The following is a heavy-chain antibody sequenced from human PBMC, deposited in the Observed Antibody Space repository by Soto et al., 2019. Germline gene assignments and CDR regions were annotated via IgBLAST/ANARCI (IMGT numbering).Heavy chain of an antibody. Sequence: QVQLQESGPGLVKPSQTLSLTCTVSGGSISSCDYYWSWIRQPPGKGLEWIGYIYYSGSTYYNPSLKSRVTISVDPSNNQFSLTLSSVTAAVTAVYYCARGHIRDRNNWFDPWGQGTLVNVPS. CDR2: IYYSGST. J-gene: IGHJ5*02. D-gene: IGHD2-21*01. CDR3: ARGHIRDRNNWFDP. CDR1: GGSISSCDYY. V-gene: IGHV4-30-4*01.